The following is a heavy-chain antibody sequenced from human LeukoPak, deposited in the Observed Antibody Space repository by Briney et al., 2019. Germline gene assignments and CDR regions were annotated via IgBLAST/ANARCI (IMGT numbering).Heavy chain of an antibody. CDR1: GGSFSGYY. CDR2: INHSGST. D-gene: IGHD3-10*01. J-gene: IGHJ3*02. V-gene: IGHV4-34*01. Sequence: SETLSLTCAVYGGSFSGYYWSWVRQPPGKGLEWIGEINHSGSTNYNPSLKSRVTISLDTSRNQFSLKLNSVTAADTAVYYCAKSNGYGLIDIWGQGTMVTVSS. CDR3: AKSNGYGLIDI.